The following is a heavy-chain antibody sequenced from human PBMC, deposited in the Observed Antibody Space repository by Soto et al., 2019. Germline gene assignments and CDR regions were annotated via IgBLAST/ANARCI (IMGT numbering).Heavy chain of an antibody. CDR2: IIPILGIA. CDR1: GGTFSSYT. D-gene: IGHD1-26*01. Sequence: QVQLVQSGAEVKKPGSSVKVSCKASGGTFSSYTISWVRQAPGQGLEWMGRIIPILGIANYAQKFQGRVTITADKSTSTAYMELSSLRSEDTAVYYCARGRNSGSYVLPPYYYGMDVWGQGTTVTVSS. J-gene: IGHJ6*02. V-gene: IGHV1-69*02. CDR3: ARGRNSGSYVLPPYYYGMDV.